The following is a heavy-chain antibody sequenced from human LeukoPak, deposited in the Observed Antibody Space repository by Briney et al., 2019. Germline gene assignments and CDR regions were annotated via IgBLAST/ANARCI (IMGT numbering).Heavy chain of an antibody. Sequence: GGSLRLSCAASGFTFSSYGMHWVRQAPGKGLEWVAVISYDGSNKYYADSVKGRFTISRDNSKNTLYLQMNSLGAEDTAVYYCAKDRYGGNSYFDYWGQGTLVTVSS. CDR1: GFTFSSYG. CDR3: AKDRYGGNSYFDY. V-gene: IGHV3-30*18. CDR2: ISYDGSNK. D-gene: IGHD4-23*01. J-gene: IGHJ4*02.